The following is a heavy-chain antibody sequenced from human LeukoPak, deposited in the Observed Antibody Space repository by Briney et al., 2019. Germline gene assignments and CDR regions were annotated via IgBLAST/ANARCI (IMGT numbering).Heavy chain of an antibody. CDR3: ARTIFGVVINHWFDP. Sequence: SETLSLTCAVYGGSFSGYYWSWIRQPPGKGLEWIGEINHSGSTNYNPSLKSRVTISVGTSKNQFSLKLSSVTAADTAVYYCARTIFGVVINHWFDPWGQGTLVTVSS. J-gene: IGHJ5*02. CDR2: INHSGST. CDR1: GGSFSGYY. V-gene: IGHV4-34*01. D-gene: IGHD3-3*01.